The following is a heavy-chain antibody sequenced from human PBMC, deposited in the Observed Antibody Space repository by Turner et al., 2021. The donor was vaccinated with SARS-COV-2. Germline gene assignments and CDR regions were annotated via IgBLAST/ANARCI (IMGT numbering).Heavy chain of an antibody. D-gene: IGHD3-9*01. J-gene: IGHJ4*02. CDR3: ARDSSYYDILTGYDPHEPDY. V-gene: IGHV3-13*01. Sequence: EAQLVEFGGGLVQPGGSLRLSCAASGFTIGSHDMHWVRQATGEGLEWVSGIGYAGYTYYSDSVKGRFTISRDNVKNSLYLQMNSLRAGDSAVYYCARDSSYYDILTGYDPHEPDYWGQGTLVTVSS. CDR2: IGYAGYT. CDR1: GFTIGSHD.